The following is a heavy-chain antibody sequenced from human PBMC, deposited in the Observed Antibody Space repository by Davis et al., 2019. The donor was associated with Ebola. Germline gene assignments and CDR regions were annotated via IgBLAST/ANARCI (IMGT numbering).Heavy chain of an antibody. CDR2: ITASGSST. CDR3: ARGDYYDSSGYSHDAFDI. V-gene: IGHV3-23*01. CDR1: GFRFSSYA. D-gene: IGHD3-22*01. J-gene: IGHJ3*02. Sequence: GGSLRLSCAASGFRFSSYAMNWVRQAPGKGPEWVSAITASGSSTFYADSVKGRFTISRDNSKNTLYLQMNSLGAEDTAVYHCARGDYYDSSGYSHDAFDIWGQGTMVTVSS.